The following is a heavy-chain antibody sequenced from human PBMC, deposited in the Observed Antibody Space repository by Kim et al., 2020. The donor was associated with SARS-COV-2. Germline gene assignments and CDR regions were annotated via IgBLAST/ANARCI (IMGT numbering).Heavy chain of an antibody. J-gene: IGHJ6*04. D-gene: IGHD3-22*01. CDR1: GFTFPRST. V-gene: IGHV1-58*01. Sequence: SVKVSCKASGFTFPRSTVQWVRQARAQRLEWMGWIDIGGGKTKYAQKFQDRVIINRDMSTSTAYMELRSLRSEDTAGYYCGAGSPYYDGSGFYHYYYYGMDVWREGTTLPGSS. CDR3: GAGSPYYDGSGFYHYYYYGMDV. CDR2: IDIGGGKT.